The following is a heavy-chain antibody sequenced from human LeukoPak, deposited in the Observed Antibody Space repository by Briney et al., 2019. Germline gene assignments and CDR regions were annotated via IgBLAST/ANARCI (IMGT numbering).Heavy chain of an antibody. D-gene: IGHD3-9*01. Sequence: GGSLRLSCVASGFTFNRYSMNWVRQAPGKGLEWLAYISGGGTGTYYADSVKGRFTFSRDNAKNSLYLQVNSLRVEDTAVYYCARDFAWSFDYWGQGTLVTVSS. CDR1: GFTFNRYS. CDR3: ARDFAWSFDY. V-gene: IGHV3-48*01. CDR2: ISGGGTGT. J-gene: IGHJ4*02.